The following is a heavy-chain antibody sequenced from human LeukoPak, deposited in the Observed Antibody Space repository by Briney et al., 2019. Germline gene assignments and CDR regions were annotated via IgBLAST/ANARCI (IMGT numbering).Heavy chain of an antibody. CDR2: ISSSSSYI. CDR3: ARDLSPVGYNDFDY. Sequence: GGSLRLSCAASGFTFNSCSMNWVRQAPGKGLQWVSSISSSSSYIYYADSVKGRFTISRDNAKNSLYLQMNSLRAEDTAVYYCARDLSPVGYNDFDYWGQGTLVTVSS. CDR1: GFTFNSCS. D-gene: IGHD5-24*01. V-gene: IGHV3-21*01. J-gene: IGHJ4*02.